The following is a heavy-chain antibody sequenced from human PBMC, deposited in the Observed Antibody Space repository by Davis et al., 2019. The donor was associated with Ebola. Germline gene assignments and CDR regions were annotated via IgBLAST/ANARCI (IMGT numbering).Heavy chain of an antibody. CDR1: GGSISSYY. CDR2: IYYSGST. Sequence: MPSETLSLTCTVSGGSISSYYWSWIRQPPGKGLEWIGYIYYSGSTNYNPSLKSRVTISVDTSKNQFSLKLSSVTAADTAVYYRARDTAGTQRGFDYWGQGTLVTVSS. D-gene: IGHD1-1*01. V-gene: IGHV4-59*08. CDR3: ARDTAGTQRGFDY. J-gene: IGHJ4*02.